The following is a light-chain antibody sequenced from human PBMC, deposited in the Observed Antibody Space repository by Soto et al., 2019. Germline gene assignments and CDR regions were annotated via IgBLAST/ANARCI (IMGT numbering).Light chain of an antibody. V-gene: IGKV3-11*01. CDR2: DAS. CDR3: QQRSNWPPLT. Sequence: EIVLTQSPATLSLSPGERATLSCRASQSISNYLAWYQQKPGQAPRLLIYDASNRATGIPARFSGSGSGTYITLTISSLEPDDFAVYYWQQRSNWPPLTFGGGTKVEIK. CDR1: QSISNY. J-gene: IGKJ4*01.